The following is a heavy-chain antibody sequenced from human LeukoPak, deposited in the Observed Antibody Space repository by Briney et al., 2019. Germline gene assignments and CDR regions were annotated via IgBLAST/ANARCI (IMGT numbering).Heavy chain of an antibody. J-gene: IGHJ4*02. CDR2: IYSDDGS. Sequence: GRSLRLSCAASGFTFSSYWMSWVRQAPGKGLEWVSVIYSDDGSYYADSVKGRFTISRDNSKNTLYLQMNSLRAEDTAVYYCARDLFDWGQGTLVTVSS. CDR3: ARDLFD. CDR1: GFTFSSYW. V-gene: IGHV3-66*01. D-gene: IGHD3-3*01.